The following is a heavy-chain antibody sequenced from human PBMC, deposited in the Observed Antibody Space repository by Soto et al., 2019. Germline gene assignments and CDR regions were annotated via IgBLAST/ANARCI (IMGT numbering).Heavy chain of an antibody. CDR2: ISSRSYTI. V-gene: IGHV3-48*02. CDR1: GFTFSTYS. CDR3: ARGGSSSDNGLDV. J-gene: IGHJ6*02. D-gene: IGHD6-6*01. Sequence: VQLVESGGGLVQPGGSLRLSCAASGFTFSTYSMNWVRQAPGQGLEWVSYISSRSYTIYYVDSVKGRFTISRDNGKNSLYLQMNSLRDEDTAVYYCARGGSSSDNGLDVWGQGTTVTVSS.